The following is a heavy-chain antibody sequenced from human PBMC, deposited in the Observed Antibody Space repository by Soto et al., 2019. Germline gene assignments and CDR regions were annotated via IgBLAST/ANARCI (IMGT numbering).Heavy chain of an antibody. Sequence: QVQLVQSGAEVKKPGSSVKVSCKASGGTFSSYAISWVRQAPGQGLEWMGGIIPIFGTANYAQKFQGRVTITADESTSTAYMELSSLRSEDTAVYYCAGGSVVVVAATPDYYSGMDVWGQGTTVTVSS. D-gene: IGHD2-15*01. J-gene: IGHJ6*02. CDR2: IIPIFGTA. CDR3: AGGSVVVVAATPDYYSGMDV. CDR1: GGTFSSYA. V-gene: IGHV1-69*01.